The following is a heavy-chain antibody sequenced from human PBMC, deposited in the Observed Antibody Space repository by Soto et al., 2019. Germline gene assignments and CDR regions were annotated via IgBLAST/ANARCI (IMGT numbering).Heavy chain of an antibody. D-gene: IGHD1-26*01. CDR1: GASIRSNNR. J-gene: IGHJ4*02. Sequence: QVQLQESGPGLVKPSGTLSLTCAVSGASIRSNNRWSWVRQPPGKGLEWIGEIFHSGSTNYNPSLKTRLTISVDKSKNQFSLKLSSVTAAATAVYYCAIVYSGSYSDSWGRGTLVTVSS. CDR2: IFHSGST. V-gene: IGHV4-4*02. CDR3: AIVYSGSYSDS.